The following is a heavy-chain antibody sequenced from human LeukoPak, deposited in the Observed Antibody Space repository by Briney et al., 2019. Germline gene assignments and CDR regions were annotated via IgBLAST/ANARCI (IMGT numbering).Heavy chain of an antibody. Sequence: SVKVSCKASGYTFTGYYMHWVRQAPGQGLEWMGRINPNSGGTNYAQKFQGRVTMTRDTSISKAYMELSRLRSHDTAVYYCTPGPGIAVAGPSCGQGTLVTVSS. D-gene: IGHD6-19*01. V-gene: IGHV1-2*06. CDR2: INPNSGGT. CDR1: GYTFTGYY. CDR3: TPGPGIAVAGPS. J-gene: IGHJ5*02.